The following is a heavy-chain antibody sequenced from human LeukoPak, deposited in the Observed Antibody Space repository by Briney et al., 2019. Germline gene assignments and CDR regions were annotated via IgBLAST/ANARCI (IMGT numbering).Heavy chain of an antibody. J-gene: IGHJ4*02. CDR3: AREAGDYGRRFDY. Sequence: SETLSLTCTVSGGSISSGGYYWSWIRQHPGKGLEWIGYIYYSGSTYYNPSLKSRVTISVDTSKNQFSLKLSSVTAADTAVYYCAREAGDYGRRFDYWGQGTLVTVFS. CDR1: GGSISSGGYY. CDR2: IYYSGST. V-gene: IGHV4-31*02. D-gene: IGHD4-17*01.